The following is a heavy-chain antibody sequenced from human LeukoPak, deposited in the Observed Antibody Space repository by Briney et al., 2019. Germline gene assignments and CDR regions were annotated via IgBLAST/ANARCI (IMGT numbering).Heavy chain of an antibody. CDR3: AVFDFWELRLGELSSYYFDY. V-gene: IGHV5-51*01. CDR1: GYNFTRYW. J-gene: IGHJ4*02. Sequence: GGSLQIPCKGSGYNFTRYWIGWVRPMPREGLEGMGIIYPGDSDTRYSPSFQGQVTISADESLSPAYLQWISLKASDTAMYYCAVFDFWELRLGELSSYYFDYWGQGTLVSVSS. D-gene: IGHD3-16*02. CDR2: IYPGDSDT.